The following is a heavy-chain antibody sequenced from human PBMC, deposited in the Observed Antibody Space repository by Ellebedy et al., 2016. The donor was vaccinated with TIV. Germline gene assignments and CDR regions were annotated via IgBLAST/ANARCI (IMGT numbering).Heavy chain of an antibody. V-gene: IGHV1-8*01. Sequence: AASVKVSCKASGYTFTSYDINWMRQATGQGLEWMAWMNPNSGHTGYAQKFQGRVTMTRNTSISTAYMELSSLRSEDTAVYYCARAWDKGMAQNYDYGMDVWGQGTTVTVSS. CDR2: MNPNSGHT. J-gene: IGHJ6*02. CDR3: ARAWDKGMAQNYDYGMDV. CDR1: GYTFTSYD. D-gene: IGHD5-18*01.